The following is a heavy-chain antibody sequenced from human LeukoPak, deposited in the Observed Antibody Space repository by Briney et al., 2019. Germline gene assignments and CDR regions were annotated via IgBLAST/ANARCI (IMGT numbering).Heavy chain of an antibody. CDR2: INHSGST. CDR1: GGSFSGYY. J-gene: IGHJ4*02. V-gene: IGHV4-34*01. D-gene: IGHD3-10*01. CDR3: ARRLQIRGVIPLHFDY. Sequence: PSETLSLTCAVYGGSFSGYYWSWIRQPPGKGLGWIGEINHSGSTNYNPSLKSRVTISVDTSKNQFSLKLSSVTAADTAVYYCARRLQIRGVIPLHFDYWGQGTLVTVSS.